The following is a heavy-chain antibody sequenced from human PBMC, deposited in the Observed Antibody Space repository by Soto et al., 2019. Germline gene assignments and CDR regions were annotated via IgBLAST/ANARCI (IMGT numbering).Heavy chain of an antibody. CDR2: IYYSGST. Sequence: QVQLQESGPGLVKPSETLSLTCTVSGGSISSYYWSWIRQPPGKGLEWIGYIYYSGSTNYNPSLKSRVAISVDTSKNQSSLKLCSVTAAETAVYYCVSAIAARQYNWFDPWGQGNPVTVAS. CDR3: VSAIAARQYNWFDP. J-gene: IGHJ5*02. CDR1: GGSISSYY. V-gene: IGHV4-59*01. D-gene: IGHD6-6*01.